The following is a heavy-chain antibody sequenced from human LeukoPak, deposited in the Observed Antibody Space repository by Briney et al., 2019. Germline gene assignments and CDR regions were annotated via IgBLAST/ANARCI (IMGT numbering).Heavy chain of an antibody. Sequence: GGSLRLSWAASGFAFSSYAMSWVRQAPGRGLEWVSAISGSGGRTYYADSVKGRFTISRDNSKNTLCLQMNSLRAEDTAVYYCAKDLELGYFDYWGQGTLVTVSS. CDR1: GFAFSSYA. J-gene: IGHJ4*02. V-gene: IGHV3-23*01. CDR2: ISGSGGRT. D-gene: IGHD1-7*01. CDR3: AKDLELGYFDY.